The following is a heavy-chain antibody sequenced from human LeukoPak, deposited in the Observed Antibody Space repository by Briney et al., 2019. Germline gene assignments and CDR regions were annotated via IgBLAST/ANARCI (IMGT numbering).Heavy chain of an antibody. J-gene: IGHJ6*02. CDR2: ISSSSSYI. D-gene: IGHD3-22*01. CDR3: AREMPGYYYDSSGYYYYYYGMDV. V-gene: IGHV3-21*01. Sequence: GGSLRLSCAASGFTFSSYSMNWVRQAPGKGLEWVSSISSSSSYIYYADSVKGRFTISRDNSKNTLYLQMNSLRAEDTAVYYCAREMPGYYYDSSGYYYYYYGMDVWGQGTTVTVSS. CDR1: GFTFSSYS.